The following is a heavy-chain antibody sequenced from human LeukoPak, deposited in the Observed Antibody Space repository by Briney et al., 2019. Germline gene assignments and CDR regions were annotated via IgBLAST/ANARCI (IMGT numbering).Heavy chain of an antibody. Sequence: ASVKVSCKASGYIFTGHYMHWVRQAPGQGLEWMGWINPNSGGTNYAQKFQGRVTMTRDTSISTAYMELSRLRSDDTAVYYCARDRPPIVATTSDAFDIWGQGTMVTVSS. J-gene: IGHJ3*02. CDR2: INPNSGGT. V-gene: IGHV1-2*02. CDR3: ARDRPPIVATTSDAFDI. CDR1: GYIFTGHY. D-gene: IGHD5-12*01.